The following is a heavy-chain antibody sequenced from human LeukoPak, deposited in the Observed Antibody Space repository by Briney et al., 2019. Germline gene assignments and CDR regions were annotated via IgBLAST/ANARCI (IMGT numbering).Heavy chain of an antibody. V-gene: IGHV3-30*04. CDR1: GFTFSTYA. Sequence: GGSLRLSCAASGFTFSTYAMHWVRQAPGKGLEWVAAISYDGSSKYYADSVKGRFTISRDNSKNTLYLQMNSLRAEDTAVYYCARARSSYGYGDAFDIWGQGTMVTVSS. D-gene: IGHD5-18*01. CDR2: ISYDGSSK. J-gene: IGHJ3*02. CDR3: ARARSSYGYGDAFDI.